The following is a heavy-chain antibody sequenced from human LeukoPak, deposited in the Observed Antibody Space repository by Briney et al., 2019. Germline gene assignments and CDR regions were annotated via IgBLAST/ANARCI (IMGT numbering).Heavy chain of an antibody. V-gene: IGHV3-74*01. CDR2: INSDGSST. CDR3: ARVEAYDILTGYYKRAHAFDI. CDR1: GYIFWTCW. D-gene: IGHD3-9*01. Sequence: GGSLRLFCGASGYIFWTCWMHWVREARGKGRVWVSRINSDGSSTSYADSEKERFIISRDNGKNTLFLQMNSMGAEDTAVYYCARVEAYDILTGYYKRAHAFDIWRQGTMVTVSS. J-gene: IGHJ3*02.